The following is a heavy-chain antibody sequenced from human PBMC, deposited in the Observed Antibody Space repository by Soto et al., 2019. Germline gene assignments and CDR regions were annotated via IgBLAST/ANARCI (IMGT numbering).Heavy chain of an antibody. Sequence: KSSETLSLTCTVSGAALSSGGYFYTWVRQPPGKGLEWLGYIYYSGGTNYNPSLKSRVTISLDKSKSQFSLRLISVTAADTDVYYCTIEQSDDNYFDPWGQGTLVTVSS. CDR2: IYYSGGT. CDR3: TIEQSDDNYFDP. J-gene: IGHJ5*02. CDR1: GAALSSGGYF. V-gene: IGHV4-61*08. D-gene: IGHD6-19*01.